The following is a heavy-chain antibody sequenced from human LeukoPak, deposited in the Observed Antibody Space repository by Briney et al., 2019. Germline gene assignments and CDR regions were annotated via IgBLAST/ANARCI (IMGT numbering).Heavy chain of an antibody. CDR2: TRSKANSYAT. CDR3: LSSGWYGTDY. Sequence: GGSLRLSCAASGFTFSGSAMHWVRQAPGKGLEWVGRTRSKANSYATAYAASVKGRFTISRDDSKNTAYLQMNSLKTEDTAVYYCLSSGWYGTDYWGQGTLVTVSS. V-gene: IGHV3-73*01. D-gene: IGHD6-19*01. J-gene: IGHJ4*02. CDR1: GFTFSGSA.